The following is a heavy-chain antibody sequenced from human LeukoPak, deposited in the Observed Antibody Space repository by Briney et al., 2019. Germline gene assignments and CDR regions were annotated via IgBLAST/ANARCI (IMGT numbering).Heavy chain of an antibody. CDR1: GYTFTSYD. CDR3: ARDILWGGGMDV. D-gene: IGHD7-27*01. Sequence: ASVKVSCKASGYTFTSYDINWVRQATGQGLEWMGWMNPNSGNTGYAQKFQGRVTMTRNTSISTAYMELSGLRSEDTAVYYCARDILWGGGMDVWGQGTTVTVSS. V-gene: IGHV1-8*01. CDR2: MNPNSGNT. J-gene: IGHJ6*02.